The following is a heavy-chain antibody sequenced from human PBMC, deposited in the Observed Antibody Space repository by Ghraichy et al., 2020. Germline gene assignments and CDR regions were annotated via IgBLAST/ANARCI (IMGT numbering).Heavy chain of an antibody. CDR3: AKDGEYGELLFYYYYGMDV. CDR1: GFTFSSYG. D-gene: IGHD1-26*01. Sequence: LSLTCAASGFTFSSYGMHWVRQAPGKGLEWVAVISYDGSNKYYADSVKGRFTISRDNSKNTLYLQMNSLRAEDTAVYYCAKDGEYGELLFYYYYGMDVWGQGTTVTVSS. J-gene: IGHJ6*02. CDR2: ISYDGSNK. V-gene: IGHV3-30*18.